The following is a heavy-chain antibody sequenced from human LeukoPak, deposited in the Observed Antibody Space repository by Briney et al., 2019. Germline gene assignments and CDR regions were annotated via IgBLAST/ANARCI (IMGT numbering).Heavy chain of an antibody. V-gene: IGHV3-30-3*01. D-gene: IGHD3-22*01. Sequence: GGSLRLSCAASGFTFSSYAMSWVRQAPGKGLEWVAVISYDGSNKYYADSVKGRFTISRDNSKNTLYLQMNSLRAEDTAVYYCARDLGYYYDSTPRDYWGQGTLVTVSS. J-gene: IGHJ4*02. CDR2: ISYDGSNK. CDR3: ARDLGYYYDSTPRDY. CDR1: GFTFSSYA.